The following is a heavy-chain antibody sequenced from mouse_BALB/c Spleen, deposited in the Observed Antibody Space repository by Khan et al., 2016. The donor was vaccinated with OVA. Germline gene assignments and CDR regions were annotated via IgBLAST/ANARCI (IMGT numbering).Heavy chain of an antibody. Sequence: EVQLQQSGPDLVKPGASVKMSCKASGYSFTGYYMNWVKQSHGKSLECIGRINPNTGNTNYNQKFKGKAAFIVDTSSSPVYMELRSLPSEDSAVYYSARGYDFFAYWGQGTLVTVSA. J-gene: IGHJ3*01. CDR2: INPNTGNT. D-gene: IGHD2-14*01. V-gene: IGHV1-26*01. CDR1: GYSFTGYY. CDR3: ARGYDFFAY.